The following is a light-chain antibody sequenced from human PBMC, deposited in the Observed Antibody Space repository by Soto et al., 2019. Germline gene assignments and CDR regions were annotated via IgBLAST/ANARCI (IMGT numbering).Light chain of an antibody. V-gene: IGLV2-23*02. CDR2: EVI. CDR1: SSDVGSYNL. Sequence: QSALTQPASVSGSPGQSITISCTGTSSDVGSYNLVSWYQQHPGKAPKLMFYEVIKRPSGVSNRFSGSKSGNTASLTISGLQAEDEADYYCCSYAGSSTLVFGGGTKLTVL. CDR3: CSYAGSSTLV. J-gene: IGLJ3*02.